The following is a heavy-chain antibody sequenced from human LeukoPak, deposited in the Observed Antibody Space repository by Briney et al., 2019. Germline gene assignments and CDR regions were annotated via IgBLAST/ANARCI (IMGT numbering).Heavy chain of an antibody. CDR3: ASFSRCSSTSCYFNWFDP. CDR2: INHSGST. D-gene: IGHD2-2*01. CDR1: GGSSSGYY. J-gene: IGHJ5*02. V-gene: IGHV4-34*01. Sequence: SETLSLTCAVYGGSSSGYYWSWIRQPPGKGLEWIGEINHSGSTNYNPSLKSRVTISVDTSKNQFSLKLSSVTAADTAVYYCASFSRCSSTSCYFNWFDPWGQGTLVTVSS.